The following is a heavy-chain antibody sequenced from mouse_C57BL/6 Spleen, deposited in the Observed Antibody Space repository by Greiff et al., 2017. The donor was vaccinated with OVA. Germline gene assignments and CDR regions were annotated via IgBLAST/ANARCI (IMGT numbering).Heavy chain of an antibody. CDR2: INPNNGGT. CDR3: ATPGPGY. CDR1: GYTFTDYY. Sequence: EVQLQQSGPELVKPGASVKISCKASGYTFTDYYMNWVKQSHGKSLEWIGDINPNNGGTSYNQKFKGKATLTVDKSSSTAYMELRSLTSEDSAVYYCATPGPGYWGQGTTLTVSS. J-gene: IGHJ2*01. V-gene: IGHV1-26*01. D-gene: IGHD3-3*01.